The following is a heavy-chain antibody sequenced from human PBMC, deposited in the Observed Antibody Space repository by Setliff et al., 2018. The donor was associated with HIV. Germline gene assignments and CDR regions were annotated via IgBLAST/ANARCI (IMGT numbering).Heavy chain of an antibody. CDR2: IYYSGST. CDR1: GGSISSSSHY. V-gene: IGHV4-39*01. CDR3: ARGLSFYDPGGFDY. J-gene: IGHJ4*02. D-gene: IGHD3-22*01. Sequence: SETLSLTCTVSGGSISSSSHYWGWIRQSPGKGLEWIGSIYYSGSTYYNSSLKSRVTIFVDTSKNQLSLKLSSVTAADTAVYYCARGLSFYDPGGFDYWGQGTLVTVSS.